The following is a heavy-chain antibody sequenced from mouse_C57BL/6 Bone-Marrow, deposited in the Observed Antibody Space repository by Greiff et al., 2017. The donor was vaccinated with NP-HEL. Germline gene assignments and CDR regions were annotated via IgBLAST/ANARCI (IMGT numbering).Heavy chain of an antibody. D-gene: IGHD2-3*01. V-gene: IGHV1-81*01. Sequence: QVQLQQSGAELARPGASVKLSCKASGYTFTSYGISWVKQRTGQGLEWIGEIYPRSGNTYYNEKFKGKATLTADKSSSPAYMELRSLTSEDSAVYSCARSRWFAWFAYWGQGTLVTVSA. J-gene: IGHJ3*01. CDR3: ARSRWFAWFAY. CDR2: IYPRSGNT. CDR1: GYTFTSYG.